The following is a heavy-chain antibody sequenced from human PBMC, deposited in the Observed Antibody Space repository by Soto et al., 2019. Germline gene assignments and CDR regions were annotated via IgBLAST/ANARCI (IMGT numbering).Heavy chain of an antibody. V-gene: IGHV3-9*01. CDR1: GCTCVDYA. Sequence: TGGSLRLSCAASGCTCVDYAMHWVRQAPGKGLEWVSGISWNSGSIGYADSVKGRFTISRDNAKNSLYLQMNSLRAEDTALYYCAKGPTVKDAFDIWGQGTMVTVSS. D-gene: IGHD4-17*01. CDR2: ISWNSGSI. CDR3: AKGPTVKDAFDI. J-gene: IGHJ3*02.